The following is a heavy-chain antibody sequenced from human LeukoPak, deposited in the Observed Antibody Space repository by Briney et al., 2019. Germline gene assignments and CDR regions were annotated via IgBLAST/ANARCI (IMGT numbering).Heavy chain of an antibody. CDR2: IYYSGST. Sequence: SETLSLTCTVSGGSISSYYWSWIRKPPGKGLEWIGYIYYSGSTNYNPALKSRVTISVDTSKNQFSLKLSSVTAADTAVYYCAREEAGANDYWGQGTLVTVSS. J-gene: IGHJ4*02. CDR3: AREEAGANDY. V-gene: IGHV4-59*01. D-gene: IGHD1-26*01. CDR1: GGSISSYY.